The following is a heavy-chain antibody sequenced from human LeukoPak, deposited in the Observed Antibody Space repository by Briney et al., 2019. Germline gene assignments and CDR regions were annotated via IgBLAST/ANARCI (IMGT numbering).Heavy chain of an antibody. Sequence: SETLSLTCGVSGGAISSYCWSWIRQSAGKGLQWIGRICTSGDASYNPSLKSRVTMSLDTSKNQFSLKLSSVTAADTAVYYCATGAGDFDNWGQGTLVTVSS. CDR1: GGAISSYC. V-gene: IGHV4-59*10. J-gene: IGHJ4*02. CDR3: ATGAGDFDN. CDR2: ICTSGDA. D-gene: IGHD6-19*01.